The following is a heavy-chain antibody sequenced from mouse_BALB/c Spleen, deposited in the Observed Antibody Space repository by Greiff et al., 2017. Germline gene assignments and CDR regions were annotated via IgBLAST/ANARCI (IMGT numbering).Heavy chain of an antibody. CDR1: GFTFSSYA. CDR2: ISSGGST. CDR3: ARGLYRFYAMDY. Sequence: EVQVVESGGGLVKPGGSLKLSCAASGFTFSSYAMSWVRQTPEKRLEWVASISSGGSTYYPDSVKGRFTISRDNARNILYLQMSSLRSEDTAMYYCARGLYRFYAMDYWGQGTSVTVSS. J-gene: IGHJ4*01. V-gene: IGHV5-6-5*01. D-gene: IGHD2-14*01.